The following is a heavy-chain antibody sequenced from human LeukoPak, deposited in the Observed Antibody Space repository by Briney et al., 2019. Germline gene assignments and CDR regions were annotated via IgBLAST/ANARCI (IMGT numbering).Heavy chain of an antibody. Sequence: GGSLRLSCAASGFNFSNYEMNWVRQAPGKGLEWVSYISSSGRTMYYADSVKGRYTISRDNAKNSLYLQMNSLRDEDTAVYYCGRGVATIDYWGQGTLVTVSS. CDR1: GFNFSNYE. V-gene: IGHV3-48*03. D-gene: IGHD5-12*01. CDR2: ISSSGRTM. J-gene: IGHJ4*02. CDR3: GRGVATIDY.